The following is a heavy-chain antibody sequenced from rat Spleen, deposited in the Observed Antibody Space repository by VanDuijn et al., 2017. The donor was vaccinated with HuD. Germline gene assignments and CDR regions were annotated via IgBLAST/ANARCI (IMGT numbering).Heavy chain of an antibody. D-gene: IGHD1-9*01. Sequence: EVQLVESGGGLVQPGRSLKLSCAASGFTFSDYYMAWVRQAPTTGLEWVAFISYDGGSTYYRDSVKGRFTISRDNAKSTLYLQRDSLRSEDKATYYCARHGMGITAFDYWGQGVMVTVSS. CDR1: GFTFSDYY. CDR3: ARHGMGITAFDY. V-gene: IGHV5-20*01. CDR2: ISYDGGST. J-gene: IGHJ2*01.